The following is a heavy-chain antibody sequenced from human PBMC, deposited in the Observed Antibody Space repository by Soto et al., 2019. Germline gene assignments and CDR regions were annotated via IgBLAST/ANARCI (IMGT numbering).Heavy chain of an antibody. D-gene: IGHD1-26*01. CDR2: IIPIFGTA. CDR1: GGTFSSYS. Sequence: QVQLVQSGAEVKKPGSSVKVSCKASGGTFSSYSINWVRQAPGQGLEWMGEIIPIFGTANYAQKFQGRVTMTADESTSTAYMELSSLRSEDTAVYYFARDGGMHSGGIDYWGQGTLVTVSS. CDR3: ARDGGMHSGGIDY. J-gene: IGHJ4*02. V-gene: IGHV1-69*01.